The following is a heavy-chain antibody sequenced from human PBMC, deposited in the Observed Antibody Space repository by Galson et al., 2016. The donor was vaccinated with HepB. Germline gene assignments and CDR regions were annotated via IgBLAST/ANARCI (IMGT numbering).Heavy chain of an antibody. CDR1: GFTFSTYA. V-gene: IGHV3-64D*06. D-gene: IGHD5-24*01. CDR3: VRDRWATVNMWQSPFDC. J-gene: IGHJ4*02. CDR2: ISRDGFGT. Sequence: SLRLSCAASGFTFSTYAMHWVRQAPGKGLEYVSGISRDGFGTYYADSVKGRFTISRDNSKNTLHLQMSSLRAEDTAVFYCVRDRWATVNMWQSPFDCWGQGTLVTVSS.